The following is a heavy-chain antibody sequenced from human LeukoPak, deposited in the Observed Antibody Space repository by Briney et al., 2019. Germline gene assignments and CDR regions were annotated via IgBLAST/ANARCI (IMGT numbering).Heavy chain of an antibody. J-gene: IGHJ4*02. Sequence: GGSPRLSCAASGFTFSRYWMNWVRQAPGKGLEWVANINQDGSEKYYLDSVKGRFTISRENAKNSLYLQINSLRAEDTAVYYCARDHSEPGVMLDKWGQGTLVTVSS. V-gene: IGHV3-7*05. CDR1: GFTFSRYW. CDR3: ARDHSEPGVMLDK. D-gene: IGHD1-14*01. CDR2: INQDGSEK.